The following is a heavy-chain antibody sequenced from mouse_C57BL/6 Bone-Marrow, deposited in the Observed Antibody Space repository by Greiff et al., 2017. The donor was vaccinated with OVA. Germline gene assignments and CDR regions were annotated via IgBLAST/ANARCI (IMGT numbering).Heavy chain of an antibody. D-gene: IGHD1-2*01. CDR1: GFSLTSYG. Sequence: VQGVESGPGLVQPSQSLSITCTVSGFSLTSYGVHWVRQSPGKGLEWLGVIWSGGSTDYNAAFISRLSISKGNSKSQVFLKMNSLQAYDTAIYYCARNQITTAPYYVVYWGKGTTLTVSS. V-gene: IGHV2-2*01. CDR3: ARNQITTAPYYVVY. J-gene: IGHJ2*01. CDR2: IWSGGST.